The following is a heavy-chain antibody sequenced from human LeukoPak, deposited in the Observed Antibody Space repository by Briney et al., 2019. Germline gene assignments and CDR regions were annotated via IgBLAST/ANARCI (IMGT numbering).Heavy chain of an antibody. CDR1: GFTFSSYS. V-gene: IGHV3-21*01. D-gene: IGHD2-8*01. Sequence: PGGSLRLSCAASGFTFSSYSMNWVRQAPGKGLEWVSSISSSSSYIYYADSVKGRFTISRDNAKNSLYLQMNSLRAEDTAVYYCARDRSLIVLMDAWGKGTTVTVSS. J-gene: IGHJ6*04. CDR2: ISSSSSYI. CDR3: ARDRSLIVLMDA.